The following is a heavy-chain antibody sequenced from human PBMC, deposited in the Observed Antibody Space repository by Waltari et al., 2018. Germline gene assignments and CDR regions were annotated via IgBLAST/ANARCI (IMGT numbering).Heavy chain of an antibody. CDR2: INHSGST. CDR3: ARGIGWDIAAAGTDYYYGMDV. Sequence: QVQLQQWGAGLLKPSETLSLTCAAYGGSFSGYSWSWIRQPPGKGLEWIGEINHSGSTNYNPSLKSRVTISVDTSKNQFSLKLSSVTAADTAVYYCARGIGWDIAAAGTDYYYGMDVWGQGTTVTVSS. V-gene: IGHV4-34*01. CDR1: GGSFSGYS. D-gene: IGHD6-13*01. J-gene: IGHJ6*02.